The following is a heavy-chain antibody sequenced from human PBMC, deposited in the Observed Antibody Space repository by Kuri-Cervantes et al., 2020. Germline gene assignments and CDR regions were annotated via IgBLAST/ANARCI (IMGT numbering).Heavy chain of an antibody. CDR3: ARGRRGTNYYGSGSYQALDAFDI. Sequence: ESLKISCAVYGGSFSGYYWSRIRQPPGKGLEWIGEINHSGSTNYNPSLKSRVTISVDTSKNQFSLKLSSVTAADTAVYYCARGRRGTNYYGSGSYQALDAFDIWGQGTMVTVSS. J-gene: IGHJ3*02. D-gene: IGHD3-10*01. V-gene: IGHV4-34*01. CDR1: GGSFSGYY. CDR2: INHSGST.